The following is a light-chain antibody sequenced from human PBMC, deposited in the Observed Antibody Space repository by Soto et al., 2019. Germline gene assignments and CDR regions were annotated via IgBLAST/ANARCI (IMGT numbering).Light chain of an antibody. J-gene: IGKJ4*01. Sequence: DIQMTQSPSTLSASVGDRVTITCRASQSLDTWLAWYQQKPGKAPKILISDASNLESGVPSRFSGSRSGTEFTLTISSLQPDDSATYYCQQYNSWQLSFGGGTKVDIK. CDR2: DAS. CDR1: QSLDTW. CDR3: QQYNSWQLS. V-gene: IGKV1-5*01.